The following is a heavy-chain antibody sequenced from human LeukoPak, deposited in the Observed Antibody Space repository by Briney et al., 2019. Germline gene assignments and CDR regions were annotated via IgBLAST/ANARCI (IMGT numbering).Heavy chain of an antibody. Sequence: GASVKVSCKASGYTFTSYAMNWVRQAPGQGLEWMGWISAYNGNTNYAQKLQGRVTMTTDTSTSTAYMELRSLRSDDTAVYYCARDAVWFGELRVYDYWGQGTLVTVSS. J-gene: IGHJ4*02. CDR3: ARDAVWFGELRVYDY. D-gene: IGHD3-10*01. V-gene: IGHV1-18*01. CDR2: ISAYNGNT. CDR1: GYTFTSYA.